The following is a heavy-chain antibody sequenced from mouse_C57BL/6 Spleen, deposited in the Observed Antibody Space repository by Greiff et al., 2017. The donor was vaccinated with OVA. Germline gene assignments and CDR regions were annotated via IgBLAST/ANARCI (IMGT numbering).Heavy chain of an antibody. CDR3: ARWSELGCDY. V-gene: IGHV1-54*01. D-gene: IGHD4-1*01. Sequence: QVQLQQSGAELVRPGTSVKVSCKASGYAFTNYLIEWVKQRPGQGLEWIGVINPGSGGTNYNEKFKGKATLTADKSSSTAYMQLSSLTSEDSAVYFCARWSELGCDYWGQGTTLTVSS. CDR2: INPGSGGT. J-gene: IGHJ2*01. CDR1: GYAFTNYL.